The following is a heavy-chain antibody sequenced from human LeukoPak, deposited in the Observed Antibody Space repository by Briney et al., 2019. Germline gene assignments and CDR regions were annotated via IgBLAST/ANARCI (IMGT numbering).Heavy chain of an antibody. Sequence: TGGSLRLSCAASGFTLGAYWMSWVRQAPGKGLEWVANIKQDGSDKYYVDSVKGRFAISRDNAKNSLYLQMNSLRAEDTAVYYCARTRGYSYGDFDYWGQGTLVTVSS. J-gene: IGHJ4*02. D-gene: IGHD5-18*01. CDR2: IKQDGSDK. CDR1: GFTLGAYW. CDR3: ARTRGYSYGDFDY. V-gene: IGHV3-7*04.